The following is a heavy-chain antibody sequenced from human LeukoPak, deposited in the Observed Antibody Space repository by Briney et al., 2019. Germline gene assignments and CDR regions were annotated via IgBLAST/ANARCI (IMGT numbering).Heavy chain of an antibody. Sequence: GGSLRLSCAASGFTVSSNYMSWVRQAPGKGLEWVSIIYSGGSTYYADSVKGRLTISRDNSKNTLYLQMNSLRAEDTAVYYCAKDYYGSGSYFPSAFDIWGQGTMVTVSS. V-gene: IGHV3-53*01. CDR1: GFTVSSNY. D-gene: IGHD3-10*01. CDR2: IYSGGST. J-gene: IGHJ3*02. CDR3: AKDYYGSGSYFPSAFDI.